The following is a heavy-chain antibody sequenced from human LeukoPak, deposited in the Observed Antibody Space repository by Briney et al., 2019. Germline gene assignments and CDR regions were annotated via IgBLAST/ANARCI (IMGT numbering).Heavy chain of an antibody. CDR3: ARLNDILTGPFDY. Sequence: GESLKISCKGSGYSFTSFWIGWVRQMPGKGLEWMGNIDPSGSDTRHSPSFQGQVTISVDKSISTAYLQWSSLKASDTAIYYCARLNDILTGPFDYWGQGTLVTVSS. CDR1: GYSFTSFW. V-gene: IGHV5-51*01. CDR2: IDPSGSDT. J-gene: IGHJ4*02. D-gene: IGHD3-9*01.